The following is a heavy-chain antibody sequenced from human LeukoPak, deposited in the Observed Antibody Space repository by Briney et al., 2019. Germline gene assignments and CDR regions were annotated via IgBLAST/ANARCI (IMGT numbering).Heavy chain of an antibody. V-gene: IGHV3-23*01. J-gene: IGHJ4*02. Sequence: GALSLSCAASGFNFMRYAMSWVRQAPGKGLEWVSSVSTDGDTYYTDSVKGRFTISRDGSTNTLFLQMISLRAGDTALYYCARSRSGSVASTSDYWGQGTLVIVSS. CDR2: VSTDGDT. D-gene: IGHD6-19*01. CDR1: GFNFMRYA. CDR3: ARSRSGSVASTSDY.